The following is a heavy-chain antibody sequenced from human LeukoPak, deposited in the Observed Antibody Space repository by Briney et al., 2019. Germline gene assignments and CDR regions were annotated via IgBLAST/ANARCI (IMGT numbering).Heavy chain of an antibody. D-gene: IGHD6-19*01. Sequence: GESLKISFKGSGYSFTSYWIGWVRQMPGKGLEWMGIIYPGDSDTRYSPSFQGQVTISADKSISTAYLQRSSLKASDTAMYYCARQDSSGWFPFDYWGQGTLVTVSS. CDR1: GYSFTSYW. CDR3: ARQDSSGWFPFDY. V-gene: IGHV5-51*01. J-gene: IGHJ4*02. CDR2: IYPGDSDT.